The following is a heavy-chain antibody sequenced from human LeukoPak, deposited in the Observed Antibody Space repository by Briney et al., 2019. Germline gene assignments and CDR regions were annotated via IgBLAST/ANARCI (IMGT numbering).Heavy chain of an antibody. V-gene: IGHV4-38-2*02. D-gene: IGHD2-2*01. Sequence: SETLSLTCTVSGYSISSGYYWGWIRQPPGKGLEWIGSIYHSGSTYYNPSLKSRVTISVDTSKNQFSLKLSSVTAADTAVYYCARAGGDCSSTSCYLGSNWFDPWGQGTLVTVSS. CDR2: IYHSGST. CDR3: ARAGGDCSSTSCYLGSNWFDP. CDR1: GYSISSGYY. J-gene: IGHJ5*02.